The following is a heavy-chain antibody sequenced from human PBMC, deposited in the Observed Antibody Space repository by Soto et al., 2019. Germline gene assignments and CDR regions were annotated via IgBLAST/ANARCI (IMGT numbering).Heavy chain of an antibody. J-gene: IGHJ6*02. CDR3: ARIAVGPGNTFYYYYGMDV. Sequence: SETLSLTCAVYGGSFGGYYWSWIRQPPGKGLEWIGEINHSGSTNYNPSLKSRVTISVDTSKNQFSLKLSSVTAADTAVYYCARIAVGPGNTFYYYYGMDVWGQGTTVTVSS. CDR2: INHSGST. CDR1: GGSFGGYY. V-gene: IGHV4-34*01. D-gene: IGHD6-19*01.